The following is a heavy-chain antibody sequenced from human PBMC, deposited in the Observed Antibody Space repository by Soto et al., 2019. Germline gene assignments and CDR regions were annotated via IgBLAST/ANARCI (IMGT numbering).Heavy chain of an antibody. V-gene: IGHV3-23*01. J-gene: IGHJ4*02. D-gene: IGHD3-22*01. Sequence: EVQLLESGGGLVQPGGSLRLSCAASGFTFSSYAMSWVLQAPGKGLEWVSAISGSGGSTYYADSVKGRFTISRDNSKNTLYLQMNRLRAEDTDVYYCAKDRSHYDSTYDYWGQGTLVTVSS. CDR2: ISGSGGST. CDR1: GFTFSSYA. CDR3: AKDRSHYDSTYDY.